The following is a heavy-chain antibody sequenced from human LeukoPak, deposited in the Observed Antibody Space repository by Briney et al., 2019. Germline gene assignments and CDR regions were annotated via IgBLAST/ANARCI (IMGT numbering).Heavy chain of an antibody. CDR1: RFIFSNYV. CDR3: AKDGGSNSYWYFDL. CDR2: IAHDGSQT. D-gene: IGHD1-26*01. V-gene: IGHV3-30*04. Sequence: GGSLRLSCAASRFIFSNYVMHWVRQAPGKGLEWVAVIAHDGSQTYYSDSVKGRFTISRDNSKNTLYLQMSSLRAEDTAVYFCAKDGGSNSYWYFDLWGRGTLVTVSS. J-gene: IGHJ2*01.